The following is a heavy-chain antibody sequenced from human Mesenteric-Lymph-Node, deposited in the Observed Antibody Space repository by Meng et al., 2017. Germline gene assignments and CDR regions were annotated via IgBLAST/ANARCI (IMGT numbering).Heavy chain of an antibody. V-gene: IGHV4-39*01. Sequence: LHLQDSGPGPVNPSATLSLTCTVSGGSISSNVYYLDWFRQPPGKGLEWIGAIYHSGSTSFNPSLQSRVTMFVDTSKNQFSLMLTSVTATDTAVYYCARRRGGSGRDCWGQGTLVTVSS. CDR1: GGSISSNVYY. CDR2: IYHSGST. D-gene: IGHD3-10*01. CDR3: ARRRGGSGRDC. J-gene: IGHJ4*02.